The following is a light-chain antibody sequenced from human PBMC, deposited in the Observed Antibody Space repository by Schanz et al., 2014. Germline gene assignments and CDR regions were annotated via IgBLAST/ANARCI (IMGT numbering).Light chain of an antibody. V-gene: IGKV3-20*01. CDR2: GAS. J-gene: IGKJ1*01. CDR1: QSVSSSY. CDR3: QHYYNWPRT. Sequence: EIVLTQSPGTLSLSPGERATLSCRASQSVSSSYLAWYQQKPGQAPRLLIYGASSRATGIPDRFSGSGSGTDFTLTISSLQSADFAVYYCQHYYNWPRTFGQGTKVEIK.